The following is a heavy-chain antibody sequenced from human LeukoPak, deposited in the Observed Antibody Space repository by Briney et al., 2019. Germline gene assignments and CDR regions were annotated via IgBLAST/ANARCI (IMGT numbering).Heavy chain of an antibody. J-gene: IGHJ4*02. D-gene: IGHD3-10*01. CDR1: EFTSIHNK. V-gene: IGHV3-11*01. CDR3: ARGGFRELLDFDY. CDR2: ISSSGSTI. Sequence: GGPLRLSGAALEFTSIHNKLSWSARPQGKGLGGVRYISSSGSTIYYADSVKGRFTISRDNAKNSLYLRMNSLRAEDTAVYDCARGGFRELLDFDYWGQGTLVTVSS.